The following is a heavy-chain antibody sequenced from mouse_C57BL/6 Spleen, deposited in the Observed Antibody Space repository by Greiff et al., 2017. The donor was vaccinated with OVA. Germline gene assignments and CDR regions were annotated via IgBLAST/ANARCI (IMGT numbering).Heavy chain of an antibody. D-gene: IGHD1-1*01. CDR2: IYPGRGNT. V-gene: IGHV1-66*01. CDR3: ARYYYGSSYGYFDY. J-gene: IGHJ2*01. Sequence: VQLQQSGPELVKPGASVKISCKASGYSFTSYYIHWVKQRPGQGLEWIGWIYPGRGNTNYNEKFKGKATLKADTSSSTAYMQLSSLTSEDSAVEYCARYYYGSSYGYFDYWGQGTTLTVSS. CDR1: GYSFTSYY.